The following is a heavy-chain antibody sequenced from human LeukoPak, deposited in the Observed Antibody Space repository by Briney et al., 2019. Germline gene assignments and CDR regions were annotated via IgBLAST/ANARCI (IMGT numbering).Heavy chain of an antibody. D-gene: IGHD3-16*02. CDR2: ISPNSGGT. Sequence: GASVKVSCKASGYTFTGYYMHWVRQAPGQGLEWMGWISPNSGGTNYAQKFQGRVTMTRDTSISTAYMELSRLRSDDTAVYYCARDLSYDYVWGSYRYTLADWGQGTLVTVSS. CDR1: GYTFTGYY. CDR3: ARDLSYDYVWGSYRYTLAD. J-gene: IGHJ4*02. V-gene: IGHV1-2*02.